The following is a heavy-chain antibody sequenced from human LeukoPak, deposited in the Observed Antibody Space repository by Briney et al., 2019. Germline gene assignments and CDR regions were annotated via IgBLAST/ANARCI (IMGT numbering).Heavy chain of an antibody. J-gene: IGHJ3*02. CDR2: INHSGST. D-gene: IGHD5-12*01. Sequence: PSETLSLTCAVYGGSFSGYYWSWIRQPPGKGLEWIGEINHSGSTNYNPSLKSRVTISVDTSKNQFSLKLSSVTAADTAVYYCARGLSLRGAFDIWGQGTMVTVSS. V-gene: IGHV4-34*01. CDR3: ARGLSLRGAFDI. CDR1: GGSFSGYY.